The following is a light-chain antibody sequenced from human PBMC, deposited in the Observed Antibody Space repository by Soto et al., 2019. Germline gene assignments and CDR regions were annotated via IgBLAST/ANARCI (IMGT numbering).Light chain of an antibody. Sequence: EVMMKMSASALPVSPGERATLSCRASQSVSRKLAWYQQTRGQAPRLLIYGASTRATGVPARFSGSGSGTEFTLTISNLQSEDFAVYHCQHYDKWPRTFGQGTKVAIK. CDR3: QHYDKWPRT. J-gene: IGKJ1*01. V-gene: IGKV3-15*01. CDR1: QSVSRK. CDR2: GAS.